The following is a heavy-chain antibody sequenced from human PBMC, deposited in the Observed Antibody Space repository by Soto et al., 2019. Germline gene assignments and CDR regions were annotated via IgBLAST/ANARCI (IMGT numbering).Heavy chain of an antibody. CDR2: IYYSGST. Sequence: SETLSLTCTVSGGPISSGDYYWSWIRQPPGKGLEWIGYIYYSGSTYYNPSLKSRVTISVDTSKNQFSLKLSSVTAADTAVYYCARDQGYYYDSSGYLDYWGQGTLVTVS. CDR3: ARDQGYYYDSSGYLDY. CDR1: GGPISSGDYY. V-gene: IGHV4-30-4*01. D-gene: IGHD3-22*01. J-gene: IGHJ4*02.